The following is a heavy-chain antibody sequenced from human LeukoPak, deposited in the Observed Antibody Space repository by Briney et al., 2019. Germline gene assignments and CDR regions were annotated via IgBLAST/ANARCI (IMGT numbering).Heavy chain of an antibody. J-gene: IGHJ5*02. Sequence: PGGSLRLSCEASGFTFSNAWMGWVRHAPGEGLEWVGRIKSKIDGGTSIYAARVKGRFTISRDDSKNSLYLQMNSLKTEDTAVYYCTTDDGYNMYNWFDPWGQGTLVTVSS. CDR2: IKSKIDGGTS. V-gene: IGHV3-15*01. CDR3: TTDDGYNMYNWFDP. CDR1: GFTFSNAW. D-gene: IGHD5-24*01.